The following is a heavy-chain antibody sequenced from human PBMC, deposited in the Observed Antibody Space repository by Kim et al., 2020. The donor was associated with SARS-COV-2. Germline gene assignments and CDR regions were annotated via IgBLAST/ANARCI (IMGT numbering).Heavy chain of an antibody. V-gene: IGHV3-23*01. CDR3: AKVAEHISGSYYNSPFDY. CDR1: GFTFSTYA. D-gene: IGHD3-10*01. CDR2: ISGSGAST. J-gene: IGHJ4*02. Sequence: GGSLRLSCAASGFTFSTYAMSWVRQAPGKGLEWVSAISGSGASTYFADSVKGRFTISRDNSKNTLYLQMDSLRAKDTAVYYCAKVAEHISGSYYNSPFDYWGQGTLVSVSS.